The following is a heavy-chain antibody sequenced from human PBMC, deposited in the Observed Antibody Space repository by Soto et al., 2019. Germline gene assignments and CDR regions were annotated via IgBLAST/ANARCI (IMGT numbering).Heavy chain of an antibody. J-gene: IGHJ6*03. V-gene: IGHV3-64*01. CDR1: GFTLSGYA. CDR3: PTPARPDFYSMDV. D-gene: IGHD6-6*01. CDR2: ISSNGVGT. Sequence: EVQLAESGGGLAQPGGSLRLSCAASGFTLSGYAMDWVRQAPGKGLEYVSGISSNGVGTYYANSVQGRFTISRDNSKNTVYLQMGRLRPEDMAVYYCPTPARPDFYSMDVWGKGTPVTVAS.